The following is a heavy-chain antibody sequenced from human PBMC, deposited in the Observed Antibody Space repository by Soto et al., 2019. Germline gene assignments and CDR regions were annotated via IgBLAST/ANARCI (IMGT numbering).Heavy chain of an antibody. J-gene: IGHJ4*02. Sequence: GGSLRLSCAASGFTFSNYGMHWVRQAPGKGLEWVAFVWLDGSNKYYADSVRDRFTISRVNSKNTLYLQMNSLRAEDTAVYHCAPYAFDYWGQGTLVTVSS. CDR2: VWLDGSNK. CDR1: GFTFSNYG. V-gene: IGHV3-30*02. CDR3: APYAFDY.